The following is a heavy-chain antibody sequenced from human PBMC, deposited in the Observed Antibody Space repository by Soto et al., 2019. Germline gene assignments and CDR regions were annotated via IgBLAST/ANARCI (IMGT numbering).Heavy chain of an antibody. CDR1: GFTFSKHA. Sequence: PGGSLRLSCVASGFTFSKHALAWVRQAPGKGLEWVSAISGSGASTYDSDSVKGRFVISRDNSNNTLYLQMNSLKAEDTAVYYCAKGRVGPFDYWGQGTLVTVSS. D-gene: IGHD1-26*01. J-gene: IGHJ4*02. CDR3: AKGRVGPFDY. CDR2: ISGSGAST. V-gene: IGHV3-23*01.